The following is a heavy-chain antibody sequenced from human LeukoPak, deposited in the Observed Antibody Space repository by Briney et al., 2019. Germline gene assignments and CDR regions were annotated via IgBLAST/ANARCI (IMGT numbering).Heavy chain of an antibody. CDR2: ISGSGGST. CDR1: GFTFSSYA. V-gene: IGHV3-23*01. D-gene: IGHD3-10*01. Sequence: GGSLRLSCAASGFTFSSYAMSWVRQAPGKGLEWVSAISGSGGSTYYADSVKGRFTISRDNSKSTLYLQMNSLRAEDTAVYYCAKDKIEYYYGSGTEYYFDYWGQGTLVTVSS. J-gene: IGHJ4*02. CDR3: AKDKIEYYYGSGTEYYFDY.